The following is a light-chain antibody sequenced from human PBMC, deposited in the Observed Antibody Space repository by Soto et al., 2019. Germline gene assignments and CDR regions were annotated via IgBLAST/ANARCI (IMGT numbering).Light chain of an antibody. CDR2: GNS. CDR3: QSHDSSLSVRV. V-gene: IGLV1-40*01. J-gene: IGLJ3*02. Sequence: QSVLTQPPSVSGAPGQRVTMSCTGSSSNIGAGYDVHWYQQLPGTAPKLLIYGNSNRPSGVPDRFSGSKSGTSASLAITGLQAEDAADYYCQSHDSSLSVRVFGGGTKLTVL. CDR1: SSNIGAGYD.